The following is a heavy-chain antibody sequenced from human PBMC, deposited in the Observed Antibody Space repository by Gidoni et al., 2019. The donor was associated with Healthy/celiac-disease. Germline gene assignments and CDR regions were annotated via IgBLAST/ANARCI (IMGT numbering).Heavy chain of an antibody. V-gene: IGHV3-48*03. D-gene: IGHD3-22*01. CDR3: ARDFPYYDSSGYFERYMDV. CDR1: GFTLRSSE. Sequence: EVQLVGSGGGLVLPGGSLRLSCAASGFTLRSSEMNWGRQAPGKGLEWVSYISSSGSTIYYADSVKGRFTISRDNAKNSLYLQMNSLRAEDTAVYYCARDFPYYDSSGYFERYMDVWGKGTTVTVSS. CDR2: ISSSGSTI. J-gene: IGHJ6*03.